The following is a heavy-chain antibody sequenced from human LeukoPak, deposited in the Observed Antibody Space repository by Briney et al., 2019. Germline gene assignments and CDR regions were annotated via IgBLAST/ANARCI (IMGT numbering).Heavy chain of an antibody. D-gene: IGHD3-16*01. J-gene: IGHJ4*02. CDR2: ISSSGSTI. V-gene: IGHV3-48*03. Sequence: GGSLRLSCAASGFTFSSYEMNWVRRAPGKGLEWVSYISSSGSTIYNADSVKGRFTISRDNAKDSLYLQMNSLRAEDTAVYYCARRGSYNDYWGQGTLVTVSS. CDR3: ARRGSYNDY. CDR1: GFTFSSYE.